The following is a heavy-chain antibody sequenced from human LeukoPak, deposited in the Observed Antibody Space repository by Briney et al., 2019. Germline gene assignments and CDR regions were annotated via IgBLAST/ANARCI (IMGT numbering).Heavy chain of an antibody. V-gene: IGHV3-66*01. CDR1: GFTVSSTY. J-gene: IGHJ4*02. CDR3: ARGRPAHYFDS. D-gene: IGHD6-6*01. Sequence: PGGSLRLSCAASGFTVSSTYLTWVRQAPGKGLEWLSVIYSGGYTYYADSVKGRFFISGDISENMVYLQMNSLSVEDTAVYFCARGRPAHYFDSWGPGTLVTVS. CDR2: IYSGGYT.